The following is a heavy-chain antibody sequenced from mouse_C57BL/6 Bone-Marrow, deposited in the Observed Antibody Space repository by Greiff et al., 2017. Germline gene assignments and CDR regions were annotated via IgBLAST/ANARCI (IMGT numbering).Heavy chain of an antibody. D-gene: IGHD3-2*02. V-gene: IGHV1-81*01. CDR3: ARQLRPNPLYYYAMDY. CDR1: GYTFTSYG. Sequence: VKLQESGAELARPGASVKLSCKASGYTFTSYGISWVKQRTGQGLEWIGEIYPRSGNTYYNEKFKGKATLTAAKSSSTAYMELRSLTSEDSAVYFCARQLRPNPLYYYAMDYWGQGTSVTVSS. J-gene: IGHJ4*01. CDR2: IYPRSGNT.